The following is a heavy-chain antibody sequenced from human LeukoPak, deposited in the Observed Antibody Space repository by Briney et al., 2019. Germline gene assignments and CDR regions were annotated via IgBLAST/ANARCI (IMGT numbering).Heavy chain of an antibody. CDR1: GDPMSPYY. CDR3: ARDGRGGLFYYFDS. D-gene: IGHD3-16*01. CDR2: MSYSGDT. J-gene: IGHJ4*02. V-gene: IGHV4-59*12. Sequence: SETLSLTCTVSGDPMSPYYWSWIRQPPGKGLEWIGYMSYSGDTRYNPSLKSRVTISVDASNNPFSLRLTPMTAADTATYYCARDGRGGLFYYFDSWGPGTLVTVSS.